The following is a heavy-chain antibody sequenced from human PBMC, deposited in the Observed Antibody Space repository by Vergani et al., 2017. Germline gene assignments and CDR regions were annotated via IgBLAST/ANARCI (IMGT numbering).Heavy chain of an antibody. Sequence: QLQLQESGPGLVKPSETLSLTCTVSGGSISSGGYYWSWIRQHPGKGLEWIGYIYYSGSTYYNPSLKSRVTISVDTSKNQFSLKLSSVTAADTAVYYCASSIQLWTSFDYWGQGTLVTVSS. D-gene: IGHD5-18*01. CDR2: IYYSGST. J-gene: IGHJ4*02. CDR1: GGSISSGGYY. CDR3: ASSIQLWTSFDY. V-gene: IGHV4-31*03.